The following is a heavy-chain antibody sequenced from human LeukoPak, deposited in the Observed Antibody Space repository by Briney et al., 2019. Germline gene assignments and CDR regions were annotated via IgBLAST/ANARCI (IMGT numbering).Heavy chain of an antibody. D-gene: IGHD3-10*01. Sequence: GASLQISCKGSGSSFTSYWIGWVRQLPGKGLEWMGIIYPGDSDTRYSPSFQGQVTISADKSISTAYLQWSSLKASDTAMYYCARHAVDGARNWFDPWGQGTLVTVSS. J-gene: IGHJ5*02. CDR1: GSSFTSYW. V-gene: IGHV5-51*01. CDR2: IYPGDSDT. CDR3: ARHAVDGARNWFDP.